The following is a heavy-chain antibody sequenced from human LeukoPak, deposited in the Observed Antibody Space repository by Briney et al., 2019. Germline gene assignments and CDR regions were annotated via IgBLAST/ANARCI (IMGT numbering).Heavy chain of an antibody. CDR2: ISYDAGNK. V-gene: IGHV3-30*04. Sequence: GGSLRLSCAASGFAFSSYAMHWVRQASGKVLEWVAVISYDAGNKYYADSVKGRFTISRDNSKNTVYLQMNSLRAEDTAVYDCARAGGYSYGDLTFDIWGQGTMVTVSS. CDR3: ARAGGYSYGDLTFDI. J-gene: IGHJ3*02. CDR1: GFAFSSYA. D-gene: IGHD5-18*01.